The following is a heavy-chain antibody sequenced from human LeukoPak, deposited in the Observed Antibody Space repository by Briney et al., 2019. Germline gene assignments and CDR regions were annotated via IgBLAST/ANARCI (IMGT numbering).Heavy chain of an antibody. V-gene: IGHV3-21*01. J-gene: IGHJ4*02. Sequence: PGGSLRLSCAASGFTFSSYWMRWVRQAPGKALEWVSSISGSSYHIYYADSVKGRFTISRDNANNLLYLQVNSLRAEDTAVYYCASGTIVGARGADNWGQGTLVTVSS. CDR3: ASGTIVGARGADN. D-gene: IGHD1-26*01. CDR1: GFTFSSYW. CDR2: ISGSSYHI.